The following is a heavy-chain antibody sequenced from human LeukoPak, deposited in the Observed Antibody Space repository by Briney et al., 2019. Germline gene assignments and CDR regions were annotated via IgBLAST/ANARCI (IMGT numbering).Heavy chain of an antibody. CDR2: INHSGST. CDR1: GGSFNGYY. V-gene: IGHV4-34*01. D-gene: IGHD6-19*01. CDR3: AVGTSGWTGFSNWFDP. Sequence: SETLSLTCAVYGGSFNGYYWSWIRQPPGKGLEWIGEINHSGSTNYNPSLKSRVTISVDTSKNQFSLKLSSVTAADTAVYYCAVGTSGWTGFSNWFDPWGQGTLVTVSS. J-gene: IGHJ5*02.